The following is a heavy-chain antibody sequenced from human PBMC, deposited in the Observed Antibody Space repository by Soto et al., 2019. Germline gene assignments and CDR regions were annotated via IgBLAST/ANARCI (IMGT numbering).Heavy chain of an antibody. D-gene: IGHD2-15*01. V-gene: IGHV1-69*06. Sequence: ASVKVSCKASGGTFSSYAISWVRQAPGQGPEWMGGIIPIFGTANYAQKFQGRVTITADKSTSTAYMELSSLRSEDTAVYYCARDDGYSGAFDIWGQGTMVTVSS. CDR1: GGTFSSYA. CDR2: IIPIFGTA. J-gene: IGHJ3*02. CDR3: ARDDGYSGAFDI.